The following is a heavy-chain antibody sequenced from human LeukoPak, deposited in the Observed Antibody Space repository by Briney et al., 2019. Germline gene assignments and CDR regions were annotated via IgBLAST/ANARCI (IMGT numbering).Heavy chain of an antibody. Sequence: ASVKVSCKASGYSFTRYFIHWVRQAPGQGLEWMGIINPSSGSTSYAQNFQGRVTMTRDTSSSTVYMELSSLRSEDTAVYYCARGYTYGDYWGQGTLVTVSS. CDR2: INPSSGST. J-gene: IGHJ4*02. V-gene: IGHV1-46*01. CDR3: ARGYTYGDY. CDR1: GYSFTRYF. D-gene: IGHD5-18*01.